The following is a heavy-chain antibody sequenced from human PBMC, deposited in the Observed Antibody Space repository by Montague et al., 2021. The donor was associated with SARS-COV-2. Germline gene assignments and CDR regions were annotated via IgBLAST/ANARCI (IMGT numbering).Heavy chain of an antibody. CDR2: IGTAGDT. J-gene: IGHJ2*01. V-gene: IGHV3-13*04. Sequence: SLILSCAASGFTFSSYDMHWVRQATVKGLEWVSAIGTAGDTYYPGSVKGRFTISRENAKNSLYLQMNSLRAGDTAVYYCARSLSSYGGNSGFWYFDLWGRGTLVTVSS. CDR3: ARSLSSYGGNSGFWYFDL. CDR1: GFTFSSYD. D-gene: IGHD4-23*01.